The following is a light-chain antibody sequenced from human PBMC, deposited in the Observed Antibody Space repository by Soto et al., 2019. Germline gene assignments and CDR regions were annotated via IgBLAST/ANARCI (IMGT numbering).Light chain of an antibody. CDR2: DAS. CDR1: QSVSSF. V-gene: IGKV3-20*01. CDR3: QQYGSSLTWT. J-gene: IGKJ1*01. Sequence: EIVMTQSPATLSVSPGERATLSCRASQSVSSFLAWYQQKPGQAPRLLIYDASNRATGIPDRFSGSGSGTDFTLTISRLEPEDFAVYYCQQYGSSLTWTFGQGTKVDIK.